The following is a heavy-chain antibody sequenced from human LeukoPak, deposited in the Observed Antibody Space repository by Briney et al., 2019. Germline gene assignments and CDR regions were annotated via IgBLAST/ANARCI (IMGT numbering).Heavy chain of an antibody. CDR2: ISAYNGNT. J-gene: IGHJ5*02. V-gene: IGHV1-18*01. CDR3: ARDPLITIFGVVNWFDP. CDR1: GYTFTSYG. Sequence: ASVKVSCKASGYTFTSYGISWVRQAPGQGLERMGWISAYNGNTNYAQKLQGRVTMTTDTSTSTAYMELRSLRSDDTAVYYCARDPLITIFGVVNWFDPWGQGTLVTVSS. D-gene: IGHD3-3*01.